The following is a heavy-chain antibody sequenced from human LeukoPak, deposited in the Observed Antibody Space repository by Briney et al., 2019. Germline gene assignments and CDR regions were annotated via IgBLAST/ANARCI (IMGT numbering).Heavy chain of an antibody. CDR3: AKDRHSSGWYKSFDY. J-gene: IGHJ4*02. D-gene: IGHD6-13*01. CDR1: GLTVSNNY. V-gene: IGHV3-23*01. CDR2: ISDSGGST. Sequence: GGSLRLSCAVSGLTVSNNYMSWVRQAPGKGLEWVSGISDSGGSTSYADSVKGRFTISRDNSKNTLYLQMNSLRAEDTAVYYCAKDRHSSGWYKSFDYWGQGTLVTVSS.